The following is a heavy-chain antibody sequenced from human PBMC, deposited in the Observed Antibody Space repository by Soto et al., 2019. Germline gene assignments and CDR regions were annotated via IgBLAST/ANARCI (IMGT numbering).Heavy chain of an antibody. Sequence: SETLSLTCTVSGGSISSYYWSWIRQPPGKGLEWIGYIYYSGSTNYNPSLKSRVTISVDTSKNQFSLKLSSVTAADTAVYYCARHGGLGRDLAGGRTMVRGKYYYYYMDVGGKGSKVTLSS. CDR1: GGSISSYY. V-gene: IGHV4-59*08. CDR3: ARHGGLGRDLAGGRTMVRGKYYYYYMDV. CDR2: IYYSGST. J-gene: IGHJ6*03. D-gene: IGHD3-10*01.